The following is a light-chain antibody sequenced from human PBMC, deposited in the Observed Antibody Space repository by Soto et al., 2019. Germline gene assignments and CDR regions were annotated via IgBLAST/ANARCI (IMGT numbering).Light chain of an antibody. V-gene: IGLV2-14*01. CDR3: NSYTSTFTWV. CDR2: EVT. Sequence: QSALTQPASVSGSPGQSITISCTGTSSDVGGHNFVSWYQHHPGKAPKLMIYEVTNRPSGVSDRFSGSKSGNTASLTISGLQAEYEADYYCNSYTSTFTWVFGGGTKLTVL. J-gene: IGLJ2*01. CDR1: SSDVGGHNF.